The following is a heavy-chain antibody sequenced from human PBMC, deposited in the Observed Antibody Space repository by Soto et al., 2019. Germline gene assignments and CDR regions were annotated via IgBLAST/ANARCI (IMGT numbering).Heavy chain of an antibody. D-gene: IGHD5-18*01. CDR2: ISHDGINK. V-gene: IGHV3-30-3*01. J-gene: IGHJ4*02. Sequence: GGSLRLSCTASGFSFSSYAMYWFRQPPGKGLEWVAVISHDGINKHYADSVKGRFTISRDNSKNTLYLQMNSLRAEDTAVYYCAKARKTAYFDYWGQGTLVTVSS. CDR3: AKARKTAYFDY. CDR1: GFSFSSYA.